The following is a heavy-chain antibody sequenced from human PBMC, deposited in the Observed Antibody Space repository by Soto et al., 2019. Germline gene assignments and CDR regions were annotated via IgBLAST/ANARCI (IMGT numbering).Heavy chain of an antibody. V-gene: IGHV1-69*13. Sequence: ASVKVSCKASGGTFSSYAISWVRQAPGQGLEWMGGIIPIFGTPNYAQKFQGRVTITADESTSTAYMELSSLRSEDTAVYYCARDSGRITYVWGSYRYGFDYWGQGTLVTVSS. D-gene: IGHD3-16*02. J-gene: IGHJ4*02. CDR2: IIPIFGTP. CDR3: ARDSGRITYVWGSYRYGFDY. CDR1: GGTFSSYA.